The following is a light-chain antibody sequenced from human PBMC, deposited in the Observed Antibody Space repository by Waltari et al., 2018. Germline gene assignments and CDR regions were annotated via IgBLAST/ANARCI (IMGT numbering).Light chain of an antibody. CDR2: GAS. V-gene: IGKV3-15*01. CDR3: QQYNKWPPLT. CDR1: QNIHDN. J-gene: IGKJ4*01. Sequence: EVLMTQSPATLSVSPGERVTLSCRASQNIHDNLAWYQQKPGQAPRLLIYGASTRATAIPARFSGSGSGTEFTLTISSLQSEDFAIYYCQQYNKWPPLTFGGGTKVEIK.